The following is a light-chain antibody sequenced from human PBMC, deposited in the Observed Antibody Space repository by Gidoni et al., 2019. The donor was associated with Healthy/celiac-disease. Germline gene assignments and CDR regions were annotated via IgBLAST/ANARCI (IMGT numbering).Light chain of an antibody. V-gene: IGKV2-28*01. Sequence: DIAMTPSPPSLPVTPGEPASISCRSSQSLLHSNGYNYLDWYLQKPGQSPQLLIYLGSNRASGVPDRFSGSGSGTDFTLKISRVEAEDVGVYYCMQALQTPRTFGQGTKVEIK. J-gene: IGKJ1*01. CDR3: MQALQTPRT. CDR2: LGS. CDR1: QSLLHSNGYNY.